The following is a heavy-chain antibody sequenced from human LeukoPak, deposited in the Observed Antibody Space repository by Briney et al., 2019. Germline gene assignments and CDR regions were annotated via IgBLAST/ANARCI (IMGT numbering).Heavy chain of an antibody. J-gene: IGHJ4*02. D-gene: IGHD4-17*01. Sequence: PGGSLRLSCAASGFTFSSYWMSWVRQAPGKGLEWVANIKQDGSENYYVDSVKGRFTISRDNAKNSLYLQMNSLRAEDTAVYYCAREGLPPIHGAVTIYYFDYWGQGTLVTVSS. CDR2: IKQDGSEN. CDR3: AREGLPPIHGAVTIYYFDY. V-gene: IGHV3-7*01. CDR1: GFTFSSYW.